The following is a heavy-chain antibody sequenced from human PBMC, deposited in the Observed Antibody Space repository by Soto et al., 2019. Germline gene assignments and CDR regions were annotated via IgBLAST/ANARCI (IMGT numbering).Heavy chain of an antibody. CDR1: GGSITGDNYF. D-gene: IGHD1-26*01. J-gene: IGHJ3*02. Sequence: QVHLQESGPGLVKPSQTLSLTCTVSGGSITGDNYFWSWVRQHPEKGLEWIGYISYSGTTYYNPSIKSRVTISVDTSKNQCSLSLISVTAADTAMYYCAREVNSPATSDAFDIWGQGTVVTVSS. CDR2: ISYSGTT. V-gene: IGHV4-31*03. CDR3: AREVNSPATSDAFDI.